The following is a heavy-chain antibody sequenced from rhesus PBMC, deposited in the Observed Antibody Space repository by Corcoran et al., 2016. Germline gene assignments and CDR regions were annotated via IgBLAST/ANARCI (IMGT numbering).Heavy chain of an antibody. D-gene: IGHD5-12*01. CDR2: LNGNDGSA. CDR1: GDSFSGLW. CDR3: AAHGWIDVPFDY. Sequence: QVQLQESGPGLVKPSETLSLTCAVSGDSFSGLWWSRSSQSPGKGLEWIGELNGNDGSANYNPSLKARVTISKDASKNQFSLRLTSVTAADTAVYYCAAHGWIDVPFDYWGQGVLVTVSS. V-gene: IGHV4-80*01. J-gene: IGHJ4*01.